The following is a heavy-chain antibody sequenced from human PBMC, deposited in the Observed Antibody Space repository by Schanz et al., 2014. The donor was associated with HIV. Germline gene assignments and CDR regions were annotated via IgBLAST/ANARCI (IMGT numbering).Heavy chain of an antibody. CDR1: GFTFSRYS. Sequence: EVQLLESGGGLVQPGGSLRLSCAASGFTFSRYSMNWVRQAPGKGLEWVASITSSSSYIYYADSVKGRFTISRDNAKNSVYLQMNSLRAEDTAVYYCANEEVPNDYWGQGTLVTVSS. CDR3: ANEEVPNDY. CDR2: ITSSSSYI. V-gene: IGHV3-21*04. J-gene: IGHJ4*02.